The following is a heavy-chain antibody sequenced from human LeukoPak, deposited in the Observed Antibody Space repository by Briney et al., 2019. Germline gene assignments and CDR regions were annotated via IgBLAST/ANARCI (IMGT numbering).Heavy chain of an antibody. D-gene: IGHD2-15*01. CDR2: IRSDGSNT. V-gene: IGHV3-30*02. CDR3: AKTLTDYCSGGSCYSGSYYFDY. Sequence: PGGSLRLSCASSGFIFSSYGMYWVRQAPGKGLEWVAFIRSDGSNTYYADSVKGRFTISRDNSKNTLYLQMNSLRAEDTAVYYCAKTLTDYCSGGSCYSGSYYFDYWGQGTLVTVSS. J-gene: IGHJ4*02. CDR1: GFIFSSYG.